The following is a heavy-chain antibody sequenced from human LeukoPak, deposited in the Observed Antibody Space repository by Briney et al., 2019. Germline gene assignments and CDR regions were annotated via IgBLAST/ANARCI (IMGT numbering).Heavy chain of an antibody. CDR2: FDPEDGET. V-gene: IGHV1-24*01. Sequence: ASVKVSCKVSGYSLTELSMHWVRQAPGKGLEWMGGFDPEDGETIYAQKFQGRVTMTEDTSTDTAYMELSSLRSEDTAVYYCATSLYFDWLLNYWGQATLVTVSS. J-gene: IGHJ4*02. D-gene: IGHD3-9*01. CDR1: GYSLTELS. CDR3: ATSLYFDWLLNY.